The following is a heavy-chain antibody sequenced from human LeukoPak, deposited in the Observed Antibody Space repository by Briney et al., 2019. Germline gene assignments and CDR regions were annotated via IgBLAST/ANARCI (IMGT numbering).Heavy chain of an antibody. CDR2: INHSGST. D-gene: IGHD2-15*01. J-gene: IGHJ5*02. V-gene: IGHV4-34*01. Sequence: SETLSLTCAVYGGSFSGYYWSWIRQPPGKGLEWIGEINHSGSTNYNPSLKSRVTISVDTSKNQFSLKLSSVTAADTAVYYCTGRVVVAARNWFDPWGQGTLVTVPS. CDR1: GGSFSGYY. CDR3: TGRVVVAARNWFDP.